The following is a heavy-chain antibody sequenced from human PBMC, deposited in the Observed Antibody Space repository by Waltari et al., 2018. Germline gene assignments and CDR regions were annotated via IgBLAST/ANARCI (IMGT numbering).Heavy chain of an antibody. J-gene: IGHJ4*02. CDR3: TTEGGRTWPMY. D-gene: IGHD2-2*01. Sequence: EVQLVESGGGLVKPGDSLRLSCVASGFTFANAWINWVRQAPGKGLEWVGRLKSKAEGGTTDYDAPVKGRFAISRDDSKDTAYLQMNSLKTEDTAMYFCTTEGGRTWPMYWGQGTLVTVSS. CDR2: LKSKAEGGTT. CDR1: GFTFANAW. V-gene: IGHV3-15*01.